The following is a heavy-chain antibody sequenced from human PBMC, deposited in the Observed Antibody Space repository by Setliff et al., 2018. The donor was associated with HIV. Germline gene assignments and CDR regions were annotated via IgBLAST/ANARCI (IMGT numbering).Heavy chain of an antibody. CDR3: ARELGHYYHYMDV. Sequence: KPSETLSLTCTVSGGSISSYYWSWIRQPPGKGLEWIGWIYHSGSTNYNPSLKNRVTISIDMSNNHFSLKLSSVTAADTAVYYCARELGHYYHYMDVWGKGTTVTVSS. D-gene: IGHD7-27*01. V-gene: IGHV4-59*12. J-gene: IGHJ6*03. CDR1: GGSISSYY. CDR2: IYHSGST.